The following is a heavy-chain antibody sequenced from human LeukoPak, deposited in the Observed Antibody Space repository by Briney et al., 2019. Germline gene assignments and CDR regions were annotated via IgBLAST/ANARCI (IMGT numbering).Heavy chain of an antibody. CDR3: AKGRAGGSSSRVIGCFDP. CDR1: GFTFSTYA. J-gene: IGHJ5*02. Sequence: GGSLRLSCAASGFTFSTYAMSWVRQAPGKGLEWVSGIRGSGGATYYADSVKGRFTISRDNSKNTLYMQMNSLRAEDTAVYYCAKGRAGGSSSRVIGCFDPWGQGTLVTVSS. V-gene: IGHV3-23*01. D-gene: IGHD6-13*01. CDR2: IRGSGGAT.